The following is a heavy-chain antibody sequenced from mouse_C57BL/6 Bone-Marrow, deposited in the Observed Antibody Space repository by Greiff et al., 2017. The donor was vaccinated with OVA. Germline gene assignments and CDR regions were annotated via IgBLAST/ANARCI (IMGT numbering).Heavy chain of an antibody. Sequence: VQLQQSGTELVKPGASVKLSCKASGYTFTSYWMHWVKQRPGQGLEWIGNINPSNGGTNYNEKFKSKATPTVDKSSSTAYMQLSSLTSEDSAVYYCAREDYYGSSFYWYFDVWGTGTTVTVSS. CDR2: INPSNGGT. CDR3: AREDYYGSSFYWYFDV. V-gene: IGHV1-53*01. D-gene: IGHD1-1*01. CDR1: GYTFTSYW. J-gene: IGHJ1*03.